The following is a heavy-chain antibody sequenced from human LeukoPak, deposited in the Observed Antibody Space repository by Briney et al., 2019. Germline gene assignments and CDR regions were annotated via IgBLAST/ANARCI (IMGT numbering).Heavy chain of an antibody. Sequence: SQTLSLTCTVSGGSISSGGYSWSWIRQHPWKGLEWIGYIYYSGSTYYNPSLKSRVTISVDTSKNQFSLNLTSVTTADTAVYYCARVSCSSTSCPRRDALDVWGQGTMVTVSS. J-gene: IGHJ3*01. CDR1: GGSISSGGYS. V-gene: IGHV4-31*03. D-gene: IGHD2-2*01. CDR2: IYYSGST. CDR3: ARVSCSSTSCPRRDALDV.